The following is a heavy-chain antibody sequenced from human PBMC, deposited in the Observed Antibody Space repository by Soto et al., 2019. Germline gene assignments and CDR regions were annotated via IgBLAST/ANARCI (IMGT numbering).Heavy chain of an antibody. CDR3: ARRQRLLWFGESDYYFDY. J-gene: IGHJ4*02. D-gene: IGHD3-10*01. V-gene: IGHV4-39*01. Sequence: PSETLSLTCTVSGGSISSSSYYWGWIRQPPGKGLEWIGSIYYSGSTYYNPSLKSRVTISVETSKNQFSLKLSSVTAADTAVYYCARRQRLLWFGESDYYFDYWGQGTLVTVSS. CDR1: GGSISSSSYY. CDR2: IYYSGST.